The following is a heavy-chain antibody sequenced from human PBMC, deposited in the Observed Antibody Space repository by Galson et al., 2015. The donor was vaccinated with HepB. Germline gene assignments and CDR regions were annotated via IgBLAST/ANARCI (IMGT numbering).Heavy chain of an antibody. J-gene: IGHJ4*02. CDR1: GGSISSYY. Sequence: TLSLTCTVSGGSISSYYWSWIRQPPGKGLEWIGYIYYSGSTNYNPSLKSRVTISVDTSKNQFSLKLSSVTAADTAVYYCARGSNYDILTGILASFDYWGQGTLVTVSS. CDR3: ARGSNYDILTGILASFDY. V-gene: IGHV4-59*01. CDR2: IYYSGST. D-gene: IGHD3-9*01.